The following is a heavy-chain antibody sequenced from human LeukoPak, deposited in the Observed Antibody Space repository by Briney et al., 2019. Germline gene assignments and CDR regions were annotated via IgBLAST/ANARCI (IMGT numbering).Heavy chain of an antibody. CDR3: ARGALSSSWYEGNYYYMDV. D-gene: IGHD6-13*01. J-gene: IGHJ6*03. Sequence: SETLSLTCTVSGGSISSYYWSWIRQPAGKGLEWIGRIYTSGSTNYNPSLKSRVTMSVDTSKNQFSLKLSSVTAADTAVYYCARGALSSSWYEGNYYYMDVWGKGTTVTVSS. CDR2: IYTSGST. V-gene: IGHV4-4*07. CDR1: GGSISSYY.